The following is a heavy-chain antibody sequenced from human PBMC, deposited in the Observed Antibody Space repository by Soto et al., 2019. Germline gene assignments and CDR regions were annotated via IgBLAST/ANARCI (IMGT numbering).Heavy chain of an antibody. V-gene: IGHV4-31*03. J-gene: IGHJ4*02. CDR3: ARVFGWQGFDY. CDR1: GGSISSGGYY. Sequence: ASETLFLPCTVSGGSISSGGYYWSWNRQHPGKGLEWIVYIYYSWSTYYNPSLKSRVAISVDTSKNQFSLKLSSVTASDTAVYYCARVFGWQGFDYCGQGPLVTLSS. D-gene: IGHD6-19*01. CDR2: IYYSWST.